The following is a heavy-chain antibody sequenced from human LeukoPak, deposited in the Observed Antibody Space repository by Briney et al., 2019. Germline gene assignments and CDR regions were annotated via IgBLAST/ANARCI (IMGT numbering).Heavy chain of an antibody. Sequence: SVKVSCKASGGTFSSYAISWVRQAPGQGLEWMGRIIPIFGTATYAQKFQGRVTITTDESTSTAYMELSSLRSEDTAVYYCARLNLDSGGSWYYFDYWGQGTLVTVSS. CDR3: ARLNLDSGGSWYYFDY. V-gene: IGHV1-69*05. CDR2: IIPIFGTA. CDR1: GGTFSSYA. D-gene: IGHD2-15*01. J-gene: IGHJ4*02.